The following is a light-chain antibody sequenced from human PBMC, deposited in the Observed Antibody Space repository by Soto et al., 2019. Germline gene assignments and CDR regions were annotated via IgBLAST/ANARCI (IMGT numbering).Light chain of an antibody. V-gene: IGKV1-33*01. CDR1: QDISNY. Sequence: DIQMTQSPSSLSASVGDRVTITCQASQDISNYLNWYQQKPGKAPKLLIYDASNLETGVPSRFSGSGSGTDFTFTISSLQAEDIATYHCQQYDNLPPTFGQGTKVEIK. CDR3: QQYDNLPPT. CDR2: DAS. J-gene: IGKJ1*01.